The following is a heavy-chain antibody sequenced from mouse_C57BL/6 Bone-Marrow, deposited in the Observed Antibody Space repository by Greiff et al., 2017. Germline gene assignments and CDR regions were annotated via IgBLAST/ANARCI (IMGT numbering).Heavy chain of an antibody. V-gene: IGHV1-55*01. J-gene: IGHJ2*01. Sequence: QVQLQQPGAELVKPGASVKMSCKASGYTFTSYWITWVKQRPGQGLEWIGDIYPGSGSTNYNEEFKSKATLTVATSSSTAYMQLSSLTSEDSAVYYCARGRTGDFDYWGQGTTLTVSS. D-gene: IGHD4-1*01. CDR1: GYTFTSYW. CDR2: IYPGSGST. CDR3: ARGRTGDFDY.